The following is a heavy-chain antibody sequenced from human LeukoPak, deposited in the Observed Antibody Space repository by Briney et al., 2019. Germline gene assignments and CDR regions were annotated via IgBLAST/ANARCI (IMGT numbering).Heavy chain of an antibody. CDR2: ISYDGSNK. D-gene: IGHD6-6*01. V-gene: IGHV3-30*04. Sequence: GGSLRLSCAASGFTFSSYAMHWVRQAPGKGLEWVAVISYDGSNKYYADSVKGRFTISRDNSKNMLYLQMNSLRAEDTAVYYCARARGIAARERPTDYWGQGTLVTVSS. CDR1: GFTFSSYA. J-gene: IGHJ4*02. CDR3: ARARGIAARERPTDY.